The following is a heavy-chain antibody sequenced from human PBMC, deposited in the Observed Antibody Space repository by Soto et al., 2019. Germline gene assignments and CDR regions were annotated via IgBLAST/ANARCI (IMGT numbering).Heavy chain of an antibody. J-gene: IGHJ6*02. D-gene: IGHD3-16*01. Sequence: ASVKVSCKASGYTFTSYYMHWVRQAPGQGLERMGIINPSGGSTSYAQKFQGRVTMTRDTSTSTVYMELSSLRSEDTAVYYCARDYDFMITFGRAEYYYGMDVWGQGTTVTVSS. CDR1: GYTFTSYY. CDR2: INPSGGST. CDR3: ARDYDFMITFGRAEYYYGMDV. V-gene: IGHV1-46*01.